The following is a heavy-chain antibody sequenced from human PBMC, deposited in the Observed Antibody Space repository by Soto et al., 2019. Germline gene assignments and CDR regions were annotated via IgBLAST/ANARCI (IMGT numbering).Heavy chain of an antibody. Sequence: EVQLVESGGGLVQPGGSLRLSCAASGFTFSSYWMHWVRQAPGKGLVWGSRINSDGSSTSYADSVKGRFTISRDNAKNTLYLQMNSLRAEDTAVYYCARSAVTTVTYYYYYYMDVWGKGTTVTVSS. J-gene: IGHJ6*03. D-gene: IGHD4-17*01. CDR2: INSDGSST. CDR1: GFTFSSYW. V-gene: IGHV3-74*01. CDR3: ARSAVTTVTYYYYYYMDV.